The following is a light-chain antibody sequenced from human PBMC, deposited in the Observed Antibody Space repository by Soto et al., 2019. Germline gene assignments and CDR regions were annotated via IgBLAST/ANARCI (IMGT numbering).Light chain of an antibody. V-gene: IGKV3-20*01. CDR2: GAS. CDR3: QHYVERSPIT. CDR1: QSVSSR. J-gene: IGKJ5*01. Sequence: EIVMTQSPATLSVYPGERVTLSCRASQSVSSRLAWYQQKPGQAPRLLISGASSRATGIPDRFSGSGSGTDFTLTISRLEPEDFALYYCQHYVERSPITFGQGTRLEI.